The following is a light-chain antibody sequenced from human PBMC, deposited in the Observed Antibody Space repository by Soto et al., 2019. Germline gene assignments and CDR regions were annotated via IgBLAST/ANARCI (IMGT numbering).Light chain of an antibody. Sequence: DIVMTQSPDSLAVSLGERATIDCKSSQRVLDSCNNKTYLAWYQQKPGQSPKLLFYWASTRKSGVPDRFSGSGSGTDFTLTISSLQAEDVAVYYCQQYFATPVTFGGGTKVEI. CDR1: QRVLDSCNNKTY. CDR3: QQYFATPVT. CDR2: WAS. J-gene: IGKJ4*01. V-gene: IGKV4-1*01.